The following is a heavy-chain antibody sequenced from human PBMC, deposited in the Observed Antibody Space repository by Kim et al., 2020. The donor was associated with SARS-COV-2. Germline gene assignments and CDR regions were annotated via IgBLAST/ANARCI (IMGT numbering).Heavy chain of an antibody. CDR3: ARPTMVRGFNP. Sequence: SETLSLTCTVSGGSISSSSYYWGWIRQPPGKGLEWIGSIYYSGSTYYNPSLKSRVTISVDTSKNQFSLKLSSVTAADTAVYYCARPTMVRGFNPWGQGTLVTVSS. D-gene: IGHD3-10*01. CDR2: IYYSGST. V-gene: IGHV4-39*01. CDR1: GGSISSSSYY. J-gene: IGHJ5*02.